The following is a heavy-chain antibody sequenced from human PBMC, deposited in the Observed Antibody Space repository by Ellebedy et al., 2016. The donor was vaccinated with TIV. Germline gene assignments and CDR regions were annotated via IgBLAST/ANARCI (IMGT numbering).Heavy chain of an antibody. V-gene: IGHV1-18*04. CDR1: GYTFTNYG. CDR3: AKHPLGGFDY. J-gene: IGHJ4*02. D-gene: IGHD3-16*01. CDR2: VSTNNGNT. Sequence: AASVKVSCKTSGYTFTNYGISWVRQAPGQGLEWMGWVSTNNGNTNYAQKFQGRVTMTTDTSTSTAYMDLRSLRSDDTAVYYCAKHPLGGFDYWGQGTLVTVSS.